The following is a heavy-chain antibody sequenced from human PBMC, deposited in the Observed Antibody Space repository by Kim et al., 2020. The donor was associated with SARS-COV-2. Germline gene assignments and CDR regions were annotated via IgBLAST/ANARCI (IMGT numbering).Heavy chain of an antibody. D-gene: IGHD6-13*01. V-gene: IGHV3-9*01. J-gene: IGHJ6*02. CDR1: GFTFGDYA. CDR2: ISWNSGDK. Sequence: GGSLRLSCVASGFTFGDYAMHWVRQAPGKGLEWVSGISWNSGDKAYVDSVKGRFTISRDNAKNSLYLQMNSLRPEDTALYYCAKASSNWYFVVWGQGTTVSVSS. CDR3: AKASSNWYFVV.